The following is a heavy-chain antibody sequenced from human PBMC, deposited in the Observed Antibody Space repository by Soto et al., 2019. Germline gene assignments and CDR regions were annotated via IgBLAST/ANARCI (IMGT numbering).Heavy chain of an antibody. CDR2: ISSGSSNI. Sequence: GGSLRLSCAASGFAFRSYNMNWVRQAPGKGLEWVASISSGSSNIYYADSVKGRFTISRDNAKNSLFLQMDSLRAEDSAVYYCATATVVAASFDFWGQGTMVTVSS. V-gene: IGHV3-21*01. CDR3: ATATVVAASFDF. D-gene: IGHD2-15*01. CDR1: GFAFRSYN. J-gene: IGHJ4*02.